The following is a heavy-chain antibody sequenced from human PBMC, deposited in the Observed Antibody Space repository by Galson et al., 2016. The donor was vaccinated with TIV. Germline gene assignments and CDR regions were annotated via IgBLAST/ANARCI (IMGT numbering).Heavy chain of an antibody. Sequence: SVKASCKASGGLVSNYAISWVRQAPGQGLEWMGGIIPIFRTTKYAQKFQGRVTITADESTRIVNMELSSLRSEDTAVYYCAKDPYIYGSYLDHWGQGTLVTVSS. D-gene: IGHD5-18*01. J-gene: IGHJ4*02. V-gene: IGHV1-69*13. CDR3: AKDPYIYGSYLDH. CDR1: GGLVSNYA. CDR2: IIPIFRTT.